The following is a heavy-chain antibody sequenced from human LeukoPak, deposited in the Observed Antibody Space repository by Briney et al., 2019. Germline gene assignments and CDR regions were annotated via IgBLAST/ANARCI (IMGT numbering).Heavy chain of an antibody. V-gene: IGHV3-30*18. CDR3: AKDRHYDSSGPSYFDY. CDR2: ISYEGSNK. J-gene: IGHJ4*02. CDR1: GFTFSSYG. Sequence: PGGALRLSCAASGFTFSSYGMHWVRQAPGKGLKGVAVISYEGSNKYYADSVKGRFTISRDNSKNTLYLQVNSLRAEGTAVYYCAKDRHYDSSGPSYFDYWGQGTLVTVSS. D-gene: IGHD3-22*01.